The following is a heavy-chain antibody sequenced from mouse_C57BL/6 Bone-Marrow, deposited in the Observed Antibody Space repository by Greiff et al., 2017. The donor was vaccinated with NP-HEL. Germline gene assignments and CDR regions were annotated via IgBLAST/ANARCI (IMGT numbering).Heavy chain of an antibody. V-gene: IGHV1-69*01. CDR3: AREGTTVPFAY. CDR1: GYTFTSYW. CDR2: IDPSDSYT. Sequence: QVQLQQPGAELVMPGASVKLSCKASGYTFTSYWMHWVKQRPGQGLEWIGEIDPSDSYTNYNQKFKGKSTLTVDKSSSTAYMQLSSLTSEDSAVYYCAREGTTVPFAYWGQGTLVTVSA. J-gene: IGHJ3*01. D-gene: IGHD1-1*01.